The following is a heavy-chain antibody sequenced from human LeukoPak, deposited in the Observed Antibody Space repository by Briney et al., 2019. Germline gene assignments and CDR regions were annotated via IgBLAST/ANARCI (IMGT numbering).Heavy chain of an antibody. CDR3: AREDTAMVSYY. CDR1: RITFSSYA. J-gene: IGHJ4*02. D-gene: IGHD5-18*01. CDR2: IIPIFGTA. V-gene: IGHV1-69*01. Sequence: YVKISCNASRITFSSYAISWERQDPGHGLAWMGGIIPIFGTANYAQKFQGRVTITADESTSTAYMELSSLRSEDTAVYYCAREDTAMVSYYWGQGTLVTVSS.